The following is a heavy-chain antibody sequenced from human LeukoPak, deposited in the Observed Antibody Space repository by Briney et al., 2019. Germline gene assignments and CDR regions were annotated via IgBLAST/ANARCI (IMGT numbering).Heavy chain of an antibody. CDR1: GSSISGYY. CDR3: ARLRRYYDSSGYYTNIDY. D-gene: IGHD3-22*01. J-gene: IGHJ4*02. CDR2: IYYTGNT. Sequence: SETLSLTCSVSGSSISGYYWSWIRQPPGKGLEWIGYIYYTGNTNYNPSLKSRATISVDTSKNQFSLNLSSVTAADTAVYYCARLRRYYDSSGYYTNIDYWGQGTLVTVSS. V-gene: IGHV4-59*08.